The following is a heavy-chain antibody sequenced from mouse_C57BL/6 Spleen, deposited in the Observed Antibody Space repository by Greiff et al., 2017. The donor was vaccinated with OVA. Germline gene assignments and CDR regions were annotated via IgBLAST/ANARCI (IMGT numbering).Heavy chain of an antibody. D-gene: IGHD3-2*02. V-gene: IGHV5-15*01. CDR2: ISNLASSI. Sequence: EVMLVESGGGLVQPGGSLKLSCAASGFTFSDYGMAWVRQAPRKGPEWVAFISNLASSIYYADTVTGRFTISRENAKNTLYLEMSSLRSEDSAMYYCARHGDSSGPFWFAYWGQGTRVTVSA. CDR1: GFTFSDYG. CDR3: ARHGDSSGPFWFAY. J-gene: IGHJ3*01.